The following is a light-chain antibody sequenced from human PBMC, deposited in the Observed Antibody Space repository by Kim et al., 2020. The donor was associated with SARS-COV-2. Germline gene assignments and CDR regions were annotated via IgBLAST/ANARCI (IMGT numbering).Light chain of an antibody. CDR2: AAS. CDR3: LRHRSYPRT. CDR1: QDIRHD. J-gene: IGKJ1*01. Sequence: DIKMTQSPSSLSASVGDRVTISCRASQDIRHDLGWYQQKPGKAPKRLIYAASSLHNGVPSRFSGSGAGTEFTLTISSLPPEDFSTYYCLRHRSYPRTFGQGTKGDIK. V-gene: IGKV1-17*01.